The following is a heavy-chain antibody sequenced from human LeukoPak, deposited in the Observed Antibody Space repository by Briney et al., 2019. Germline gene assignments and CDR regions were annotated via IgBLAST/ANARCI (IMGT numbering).Heavy chain of an antibody. Sequence: SVKVSCKASGGTFSSYAISWVRQAPGQGLEWMGGIIPIFGTANYAQKFQGRVTITTDESTSTVYMELSSLRSEDTAVYYCAREWNYDSSGYYVYWGQGTLVTVSS. J-gene: IGHJ4*02. V-gene: IGHV1-69*05. CDR3: AREWNYDSSGYYVY. D-gene: IGHD3-22*01. CDR1: GGTFSSYA. CDR2: IIPIFGTA.